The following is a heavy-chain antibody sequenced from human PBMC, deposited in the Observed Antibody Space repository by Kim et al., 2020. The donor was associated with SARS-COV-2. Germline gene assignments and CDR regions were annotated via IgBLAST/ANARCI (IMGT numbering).Heavy chain of an antibody. CDR3: AKDHYCSGCSCYLADYY. CDR1: GVTFSSYG. J-gene: IGHJ6*01. D-gene: IGHD2-15*01. Sequence: GGSLRLSCAASGVTFSSYGMHWVRQAPGKGLEWVAVISYDGSNKYYADSVKGRFTISRDNSKNTLYLQMNSLRAEDTAVYYCAKDHYCSGCSCYLADYY. V-gene: IGHV3-30*18. CDR2: ISYDGSNK.